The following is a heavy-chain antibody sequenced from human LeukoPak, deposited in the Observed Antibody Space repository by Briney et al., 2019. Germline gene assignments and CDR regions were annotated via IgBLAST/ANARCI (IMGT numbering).Heavy chain of an antibody. D-gene: IGHD2-15*01. V-gene: IGHV3-66*01. J-gene: IGHJ4*02. CDR2: ITSGGST. Sequence: GGSLRLSCAASGFTVTNNDMNWVRQAPGKELEWVSVITSGGSTYFADSVKGRFTVSRDNSKNTLSLQMNSLRVEDTAVYYCARDLISGPATHDSWGQGALVTVSS. CDR1: GFTVTNND. CDR3: ARDLISGPATHDS.